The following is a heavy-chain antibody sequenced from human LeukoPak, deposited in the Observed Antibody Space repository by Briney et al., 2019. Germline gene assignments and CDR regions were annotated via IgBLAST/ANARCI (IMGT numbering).Heavy chain of an antibody. D-gene: IGHD3-3*01. Sequence: GGSLRLSCEASGFSFIIYAMSWVRQAPGKGLEWVSSISGNGGSTYYANSVKGRFTVAIDNSKNTVYLEMNSLREDNTALYYCVKGGQRYDFWRFDFWGRGTLVTVSS. CDR1: GFSFIIYA. V-gene: IGHV3-23*01. CDR3: VKGGQRYDFWRFDF. CDR2: ISGNGGST. J-gene: IGHJ5*01.